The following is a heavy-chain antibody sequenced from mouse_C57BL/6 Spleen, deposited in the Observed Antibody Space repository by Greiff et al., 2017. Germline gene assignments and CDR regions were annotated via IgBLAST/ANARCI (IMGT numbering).Heavy chain of an antibody. J-gene: IGHJ2*01. V-gene: IGHV1-59*01. Sequence: QVQLQQPGAELVRPGTSVKLSCKASGYTFTSYWMHWVKQRPGQGLEWIGVIDPSDSYTNYNQKFKGKATLTVDTSASTAYMQHSSLTSEASAVYYCSRYGFFDYWGQGTTLTVSS. CDR1: GYTFTSYW. CDR2: IDPSDSYT. CDR3: SRYGFFDY. D-gene: IGHD1-1*02.